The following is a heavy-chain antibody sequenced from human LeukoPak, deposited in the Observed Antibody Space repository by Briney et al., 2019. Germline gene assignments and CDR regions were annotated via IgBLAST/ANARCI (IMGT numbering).Heavy chain of an antibody. CDR2: IRYDGSNK. V-gene: IGHV3-30*02. Sequence: PGGSLRLSCAASGFTFSSYGMHWVRQAPGKGLEWVAFIRYDGSNKYYADSVKGRFTISRDNSKNTLYLQMNSLRAEDTAVYYCAKDKGIAAAGLSDYWGQGTLVTVSS. CDR3: AKDKGIAAAGLSDY. J-gene: IGHJ4*02. CDR1: GFTFSSYG. D-gene: IGHD6-13*01.